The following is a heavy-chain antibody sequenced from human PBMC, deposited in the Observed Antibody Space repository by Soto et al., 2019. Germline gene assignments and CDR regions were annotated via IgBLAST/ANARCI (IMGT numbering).Heavy chain of an antibody. CDR2: IIPIFGTA. D-gene: IGHD6-6*01. CDR3: AAPGGSSSSPYYYYGMDV. Sequence: QVQLVQSGAEVKKPGSSVKVSCKAFGGTFSSYAISWVRQAPGQGLEWRGGIIPIFGTANYAQKFQGRVTITADESTSTAYMELSSLRSEDTAVYYCAAPGGSSSSPYYYYGMDVWGQGTTVTVSS. CDR1: GGTFSSYA. J-gene: IGHJ6*02. V-gene: IGHV1-69*01.